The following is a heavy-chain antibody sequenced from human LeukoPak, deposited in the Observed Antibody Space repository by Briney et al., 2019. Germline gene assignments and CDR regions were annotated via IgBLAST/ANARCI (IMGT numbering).Heavy chain of an antibody. CDR3: ARDSYYYVSSGPAGGDDYFDY. V-gene: IGHV3-7*01. CDR2: IKQDGSEK. D-gene: IGHD3-22*01. CDR1: GFTFSSYW. Sequence: GGSLRLSCAASGFTFSSYWMSWVRQAPGKGLEWVANIKQDGSEKYYVDSVKGRFTISRDNAKNSLYLQMNSLRAEDTAVYYCARDSYYYVSSGPAGGDDYFDYWGQGTLVTVSS. J-gene: IGHJ4*02.